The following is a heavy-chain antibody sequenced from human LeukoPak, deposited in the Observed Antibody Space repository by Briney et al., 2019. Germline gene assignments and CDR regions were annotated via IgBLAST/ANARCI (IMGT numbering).Heavy chain of an antibody. CDR2: ISSSGSTI. D-gene: IGHD3-3*01. CDR1: GFTFSSYW. Sequence: GGSLRLSCAASGFTFSSYWMSWVRQAPGKGLEWVSYISSSGSTIYYADSLKGRFTISRDNVTNSLYLQMNSLRAEDTTVYYCAREYYDFWSGYYDHYYMDVWGKGTTVTVSS. CDR3: AREYYDFWSGYYDHYYMDV. J-gene: IGHJ6*03. V-gene: IGHV3-11*04.